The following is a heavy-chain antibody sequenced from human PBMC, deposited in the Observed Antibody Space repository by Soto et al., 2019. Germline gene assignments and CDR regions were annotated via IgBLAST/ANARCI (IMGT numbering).Heavy chain of an antibody. V-gene: IGHV3-33*01. CDR2: IWYDGSNK. J-gene: IGHJ4*02. D-gene: IGHD1-26*01. CDR1: GFTFSSYG. Sequence: GWSLRLSCAASGFTFSSYGMHWVRQAPGKGLEWVAVIWYDGSNKYYADSVKGRFTISRDNSKNTLYLQMNSLRAEDTAVYYCGRDSGIFTYYLDYEGQGTLGTVSS. CDR3: GRDSGIFTYYLDY.